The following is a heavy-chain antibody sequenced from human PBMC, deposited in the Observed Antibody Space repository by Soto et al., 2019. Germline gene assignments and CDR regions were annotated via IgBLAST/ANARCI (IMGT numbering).Heavy chain of an antibody. CDR3: ARKSSSSSWFDP. Sequence: ASVKVSCKASGYTFINDGVTWVRQAPGQGLEWMGWISGYNGNTNYAQNFQGRVTMTADPSTRTAYMDLRSLRSDDTAVYFCARKSSSSSWFDPWGKGTLVTVSS. CDR2: ISGYNGNT. D-gene: IGHD6-6*01. CDR1: GYTFINDG. J-gene: IGHJ5*02. V-gene: IGHV1-18*01.